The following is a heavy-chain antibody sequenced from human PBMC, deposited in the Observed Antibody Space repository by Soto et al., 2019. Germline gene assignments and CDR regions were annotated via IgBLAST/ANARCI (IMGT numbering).Heavy chain of an antibody. V-gene: IGHV1-69*06. CDR2: IIPIFGTA. Sequence: SVNVSCKASGGTFSSYAISWVRQAPGQGLEWMGGIIPIFGTANYAQKFQGRVTITADKSTSTAYMELSSLRSEDTAVYYCARGPQWDTAMAPGGYFDYWGQGTLVTVSS. CDR3: ARGPQWDTAMAPGGYFDY. CDR1: GGTFSSYA. J-gene: IGHJ4*02. D-gene: IGHD5-18*01.